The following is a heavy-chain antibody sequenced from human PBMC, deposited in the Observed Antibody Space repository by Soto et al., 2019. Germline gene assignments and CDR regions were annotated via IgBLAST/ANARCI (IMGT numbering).Heavy chain of an antibody. V-gene: IGHV3-66*01. CDR2: IYSGGTT. Sequence: GGSLRLSCAASGFTVSRNYMSWVRQAPGKGLEWVSVIYSGGTTYYADSVKGRFTISRDNSKNTLYLQMNSLRAEDTAVYYCARAPLGIIVAPDFWGQGTLVTVSS. CDR1: GFTVSRNY. J-gene: IGHJ4*02. D-gene: IGHD3-22*01. CDR3: ARAPLGIIVAPDF.